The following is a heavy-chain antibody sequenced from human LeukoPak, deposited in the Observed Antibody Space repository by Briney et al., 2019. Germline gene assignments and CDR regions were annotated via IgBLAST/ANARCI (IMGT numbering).Heavy chain of an antibody. D-gene: IGHD3-3*01. CDR1: GGSISSYY. CDR3: ARGRKITIFEWFDP. V-gene: IGHV4-4*07. Sequence: SETLSLTCTVSGGSISSYYWSWIRQPAGKGLEWIGHIYTSGSTNYNPSLKSRVTMSVDTSKNQFSLKLSSVTAADTAVYYCARGRKITIFEWFDPWGQGTLVTVSS. J-gene: IGHJ5*02. CDR2: IYTSGST.